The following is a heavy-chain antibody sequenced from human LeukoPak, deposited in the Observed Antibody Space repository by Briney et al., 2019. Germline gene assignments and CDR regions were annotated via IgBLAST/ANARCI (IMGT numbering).Heavy chain of an antibody. CDR2: IYYSGST. J-gene: IGHJ6*02. V-gene: IGHV4-39*07. CDR1: GGSISSSSYY. D-gene: IGHD4-17*01. CDR3: ARMDYGDYYYYYGMDV. Sequence: SETLSLTCIVSGGSISSSSYYWGWIRQPPGKGLEWIGSIYYSGSTHYNPSLKSRVTISVDMSKNQFSLKLSSVTAADTAVYYCARMDYGDYYYYYGMDVWGQGTTVTVSS.